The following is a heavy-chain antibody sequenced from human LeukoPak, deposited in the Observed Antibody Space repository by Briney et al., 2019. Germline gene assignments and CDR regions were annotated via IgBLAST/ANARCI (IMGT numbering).Heavy chain of an antibody. D-gene: IGHD3-16*01. J-gene: IGHJ4*02. Sequence: PGGSLSLSCAASGFTLSSNGIHWVRQAPGKGLEWVALIRFDRGTQSYADAVTGRIIISSDNSKNTLYLHLNSLRAEDTALYFCARDWAWASDYWGQGSLVTVSS. V-gene: IGHV3-30*02. CDR3: ARDWAWASDY. CDR1: GFTLSSNG. CDR2: IRFDRGTQ.